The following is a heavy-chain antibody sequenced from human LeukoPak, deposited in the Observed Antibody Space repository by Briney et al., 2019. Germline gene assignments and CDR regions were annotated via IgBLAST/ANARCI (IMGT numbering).Heavy chain of an antibody. CDR3: AREAVLMVRGPTRYFDY. CDR2: IYTSGST. CDR1: GGSISSYY. V-gene: IGHV4-4*07. D-gene: IGHD3-10*01. J-gene: IGHJ4*02. Sequence: NPSETLSLTCTVSGGSISSYYWSWIRQPAGKGLEGIGRIYTSGSTNYNPSLKSRVTMSVDTSKNQFSLKLSSVTAADTAVYYCAREAVLMVRGPTRYFDYWGQGTLVTVSS.